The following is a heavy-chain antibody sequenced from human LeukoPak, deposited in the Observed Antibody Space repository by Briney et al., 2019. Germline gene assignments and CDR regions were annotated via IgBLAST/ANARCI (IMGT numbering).Heavy chain of an antibody. CDR2: IYYSGST. V-gene: IGHV4-59*08. J-gene: IGHJ4*02. CDR1: GGSISSYY. Sequence: SETLSLTCTVSGGSISSYYWSWIRQPPGKGLEWIGYIYYSGSTNYNPSLKSRVTISVDTSKNQFSLKLSSVTAADTAVYYCARSRGIAVAGTVDYWGQGTLVTVSS. D-gene: IGHD6-19*01. CDR3: ARSRGIAVAGTVDY.